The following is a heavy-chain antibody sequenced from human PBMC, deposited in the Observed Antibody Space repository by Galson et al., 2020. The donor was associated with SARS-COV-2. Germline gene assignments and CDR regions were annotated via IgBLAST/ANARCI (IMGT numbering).Heavy chain of an antibody. CDR3: ARSPPASTSGTSIYFDY. V-gene: IGHV3-21*01. Sequence: LSVAAASFNISSYTMNWVRQAPGKGLEWVASLDTSSTYIYHADSLKGRFTISRDNAENSLYLQMNSLRAEDTAVYYCARSPPASTSGTSIYFDYWGQGTQVTVSS. D-gene: IGHD3-10*01. CDR2: LDTSSTYI. J-gene: IGHJ4*02. CDR1: SFNISSYT.